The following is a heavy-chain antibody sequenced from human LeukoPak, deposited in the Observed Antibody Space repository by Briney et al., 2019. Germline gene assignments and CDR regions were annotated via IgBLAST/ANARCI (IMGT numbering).Heavy chain of an antibody. D-gene: IGHD2-15*01. V-gene: IGHV1-3*01. J-gene: IGHJ6*02. CDR3: ARDIVVVVAATGRHYYYYYGMDV. CDR1: GYTFTSYA. CDR2: INAGNGNT. Sequence: ASVKVSCKASGYTFTSYAMHWVRQAPGQRLEWMGWINAGNGNTKYSQKFQGRVTITRDTSASTAYMELGSLRSEDTAVYYCARDIVVVVAATGRHYYYYYGMDVWGQGTTVTVSS.